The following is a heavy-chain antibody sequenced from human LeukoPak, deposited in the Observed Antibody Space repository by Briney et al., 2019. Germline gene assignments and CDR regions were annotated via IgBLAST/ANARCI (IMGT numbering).Heavy chain of an antibody. J-gene: IGHJ4*01. V-gene: IGHV1-18*01. D-gene: IGHD1-26*01. CDR1: GYSFSTTY. Sequence: ASVKVSCKASGYSFSTTYINWVRQAPGQGLEWMGRISAYNGGTAYAQKFQGRVTMPPDSSTTTAYMDLASLRSDDTAVYYCARGGTYYPCIDYWGQGTLVTVSS. CDR3: ARGGTYYPCIDY. CDR2: ISAYNGGT.